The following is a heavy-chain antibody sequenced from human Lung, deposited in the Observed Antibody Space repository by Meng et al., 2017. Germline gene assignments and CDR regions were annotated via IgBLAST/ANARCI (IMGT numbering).Heavy chain of an antibody. CDR2: INHSGST. Sequence: QGTLQQVGAGLLRPSEAWSLPCVASGWSFCDSYWSWIRQPPGKGLEWIGEINHSGSTNYNPSLESRATISVDTSQNNLSLKLSSVTAADSAVYYCARGPTTMAHDFDYWGQGTLVTVSS. J-gene: IGHJ4*02. V-gene: IGHV4-34*01. CDR1: GWSFCDSY. D-gene: IGHD4-11*01. CDR3: ARGPTTMAHDFDY.